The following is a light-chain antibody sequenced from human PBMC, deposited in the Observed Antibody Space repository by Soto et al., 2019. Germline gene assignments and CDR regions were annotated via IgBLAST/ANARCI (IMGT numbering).Light chain of an antibody. Sequence: EILLTQSPATLSLSPGVIATLSCRASQSVSRYLAWYQQKPGQAPRLPIYDASNRATGIPARFSGSGSGTDFSLPISSREPEDFAVYYCQQRSNWPPYTFGEGTKLEI. CDR1: QSVSRY. CDR2: DAS. CDR3: QQRSNWPPYT. J-gene: IGKJ2*01. V-gene: IGKV3-11*01.